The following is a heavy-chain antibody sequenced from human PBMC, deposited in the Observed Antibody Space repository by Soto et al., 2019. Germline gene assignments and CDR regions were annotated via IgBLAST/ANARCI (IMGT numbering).Heavy chain of an antibody. Sequence: QVQFVQSGAEVKKPGASVKVSCKASGYTFTSYAMHWVRQAPGQRLEWMGWINAGNGNTKYSQKFQGRVTITRDTSASTAYMELSSLRSEDTAVYYCAGWRDIVVVPAAVFDPWGQGTLVTGSS. J-gene: IGHJ5*02. D-gene: IGHD2-2*01. CDR3: AGWRDIVVVPAAVFDP. CDR2: INAGNGNT. V-gene: IGHV1-3*01. CDR1: GYTFTSYA.